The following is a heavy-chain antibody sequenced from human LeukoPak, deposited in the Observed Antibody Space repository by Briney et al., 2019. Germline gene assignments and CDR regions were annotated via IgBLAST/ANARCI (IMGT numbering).Heavy chain of an antibody. V-gene: IGHV4-59*08. J-gene: IGHJ3*02. CDR3: ASPICSGGSCYDAFDI. CDR2: IYYSGST. CDR1: GGSISSYY. D-gene: IGHD2-15*01. Sequence: SETLSLTCTVSGGSISSYYRSWIRQPPGKGLEWIGYIYYSGSTNYNPSLKSRVTISVDTSKNQFSLKLSSVTAADTAVYYCASPICSGGSCYDAFDIWGQGTMVTVSS.